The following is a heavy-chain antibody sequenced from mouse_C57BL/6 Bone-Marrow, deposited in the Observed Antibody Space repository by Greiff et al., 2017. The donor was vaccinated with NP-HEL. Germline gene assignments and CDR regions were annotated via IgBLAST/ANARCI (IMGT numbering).Heavy chain of an antibody. CDR2: INPNNGGT. Sequence: EVQLQQSGPELVKPGASVKISCKASGYTFTDYYMNWVKQSHGKSLEWIGDINPNNGGTSYNQKFKGKATLTVDKSSSTAYMELRSLTSEDSAVYYCARCPLDWGQGTTLTVSS. J-gene: IGHJ2*01. CDR3: ARCPLD. V-gene: IGHV1-26*01. CDR1: GYTFTDYY.